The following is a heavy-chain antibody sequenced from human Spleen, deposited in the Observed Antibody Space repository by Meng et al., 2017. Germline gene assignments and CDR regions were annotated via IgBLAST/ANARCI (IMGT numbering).Heavy chain of an antibody. Sequence: SETLSLTCAVYGGSFSGYYWSWIRQPPGKGLEWIGEINHSGSTNYNPSLKSRVTISVDTSKSQFSLKLSSVTAADTAVYYCGYGSGILDVWGQGTTVTVSS. CDR3: GYGSGILDV. D-gene: IGHD3-10*01. J-gene: IGHJ6*02. CDR1: GGSFSGYY. V-gene: IGHV4-34*01. CDR2: INHSGST.